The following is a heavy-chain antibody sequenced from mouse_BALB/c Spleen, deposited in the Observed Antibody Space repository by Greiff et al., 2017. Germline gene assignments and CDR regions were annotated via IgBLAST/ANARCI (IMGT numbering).Heavy chain of an antibody. Sequence: VQLKESGPELVKPGASVKISCKASGYAFSSSWMNWVKQRPGQGLEWIGRIYPGDGDTNYNGKFKGKATLTADKSSSTAYMQLSSLTSVDSAVYFCAHYYGSSYWYFDVWGAGTTVTVSS. CDR2: IYPGDGDT. CDR1: GYAFSSSW. D-gene: IGHD1-1*01. J-gene: IGHJ1*01. CDR3: AHYYGSSYWYFDV. V-gene: IGHV1-82*01.